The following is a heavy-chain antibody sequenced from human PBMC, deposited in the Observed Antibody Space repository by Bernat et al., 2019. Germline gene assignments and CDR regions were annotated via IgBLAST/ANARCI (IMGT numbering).Heavy chain of an antibody. Sequence: QVQLVQSGAEVKKPGASVKVSCKASGYTFTSYAMHWVRQAPGQRLEWMGWINAGNGNTKYSQKFQGRVTITRDTSASTAYMELSSLRSEDTAVYYCAREYCTGGVCYKALGYWGQGTLVTVSS. D-gene: IGHD2-8*02. V-gene: IGHV1-3*01. CDR3: AREYCTGGVCYKALGY. CDR1: GYTFTSYA. CDR2: INAGNGNT. J-gene: IGHJ4*02.